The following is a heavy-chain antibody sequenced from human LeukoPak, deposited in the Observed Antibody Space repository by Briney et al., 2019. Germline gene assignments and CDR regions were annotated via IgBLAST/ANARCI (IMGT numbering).Heavy chain of an antibody. V-gene: IGHV1-46*01. Sequence: ASVKVSCKASGYTFTSYYMHWVRQAPGQGLEWMGIINPSGGSTNYAQKFQGRVTITADESTSTAYMELSSLRSEDTAVYYCATAHTMVRGSPPNFDYWGQGTLVTVSS. D-gene: IGHD3-10*01. CDR1: GYTFTSYY. J-gene: IGHJ4*02. CDR3: ATAHTMVRGSPPNFDY. CDR2: INPSGGST.